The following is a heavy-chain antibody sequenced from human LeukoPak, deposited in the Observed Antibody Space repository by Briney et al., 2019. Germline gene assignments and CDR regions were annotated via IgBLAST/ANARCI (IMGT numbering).Heavy chain of an antibody. V-gene: IGHV3-53*01. CDR1: GFTVSSNY. Sequence: GGSLRLSCAASGFTVSSNYINWVRQAPGKGLEWVSALYSGGDTYYADSVKGRFTVSRDNSKNTLYLQMNSLGAEDTAVYYCARDTSGYCSTSRCYGSWYFDLWGRGTLVTVSS. CDR3: ARDTSGYCSTSRCYGSWYFDL. J-gene: IGHJ2*01. CDR2: LYSGGDT. D-gene: IGHD2-2*01.